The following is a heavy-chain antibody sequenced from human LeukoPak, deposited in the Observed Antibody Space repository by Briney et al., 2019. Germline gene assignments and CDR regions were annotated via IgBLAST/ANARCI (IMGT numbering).Heavy chain of an antibody. CDR3: ATSPDTAMLQYFQH. V-gene: IGHV3-48*04. Sequence: PGGSLRLSCAASGFTFSSYSMNWVRQAPGKGLEWVSYISSSSSTIYYADSVKGRFTISRDNAKNSLYLQMNSLRAEDTAVYYCATSPDTAMLQYFQHWGQGTLVTVSS. CDR2: ISSSSSTI. D-gene: IGHD5-18*01. J-gene: IGHJ1*01. CDR1: GFTFSSYS.